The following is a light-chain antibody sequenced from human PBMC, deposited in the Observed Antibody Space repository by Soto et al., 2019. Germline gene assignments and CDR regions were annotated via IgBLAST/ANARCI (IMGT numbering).Light chain of an antibody. Sequence: QSALTQPASVSGSPGQSITISCTGSNNDVVCYNYVSWYQQHPGKVPKLLIYHVTNRPSAISDRFSASHSRNTPSRTISGLQPEDEADYYCSEFTRVHAGVCVGGTKLTDL. CDR2: HVT. V-gene: IGLV2-14*01. CDR1: NNDVVCYNY. J-gene: IGLJ3*02. CDR3: SEFTRVHAGV.